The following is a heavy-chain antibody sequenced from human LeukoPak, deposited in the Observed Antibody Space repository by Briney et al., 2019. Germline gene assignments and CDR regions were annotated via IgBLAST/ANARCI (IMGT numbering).Heavy chain of an antibody. D-gene: IGHD2-2*01. CDR3: ARDLVVVPAATLDGTHFDY. Sequence: ASVEVSCKASGYTFTSYYTHWVRQAPGHGLEWMGIINPSGGSTSYAQKFQGRVTMTRDTSTSTVYMELSSLRSEDTAVYYCARDLVVVPAATLDGTHFDYWGQGTLVTVSS. J-gene: IGHJ4*02. CDR1: GYTFTSYY. CDR2: INPSGGST. V-gene: IGHV1-46*01.